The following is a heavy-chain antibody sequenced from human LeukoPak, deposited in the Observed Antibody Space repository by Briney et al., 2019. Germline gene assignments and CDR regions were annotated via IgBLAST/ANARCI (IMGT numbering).Heavy chain of an antibody. D-gene: IGHD4-17*01. Sequence: HPGGSLRLSCAASGFTVSSNYMSWVRQAPGKGLEWVAVISYDGSNKYYADSVKGRFTISRDNSKNTLYLQMNSLRAEDTAVYYCAKVDYGDSPEAFDYWGQGTLVTVSS. CDR1: GFTVSSNY. V-gene: IGHV3-30*18. J-gene: IGHJ4*02. CDR3: AKVDYGDSPEAFDY. CDR2: ISYDGSNK.